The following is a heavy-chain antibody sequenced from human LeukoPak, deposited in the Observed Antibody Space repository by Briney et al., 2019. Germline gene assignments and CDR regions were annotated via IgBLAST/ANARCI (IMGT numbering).Heavy chain of an antibody. CDR1: GFTLRSYT. Sequence: GGSLRLSCAASGFTLRSYTMNWVRQAPGKGLEWVSAISGSGGSTYYADSVKGRFTISRDNSKNTLYLQMNSLRAEDTAVYYCARDRGVVAATAHFDYWGQGTLVTVSS. CDR3: ARDRGVVAATAHFDY. V-gene: IGHV3-23*01. CDR2: ISGSGGST. J-gene: IGHJ4*02. D-gene: IGHD2-15*01.